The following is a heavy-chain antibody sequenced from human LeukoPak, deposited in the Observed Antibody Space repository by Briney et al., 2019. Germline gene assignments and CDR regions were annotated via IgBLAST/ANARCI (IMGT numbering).Heavy chain of an antibody. D-gene: IGHD3-16*02. J-gene: IGHJ5*02. CDR2: IIPIFGTA. V-gene: IGHV1-69*06. CDR1: GGTFSSYA. Sequence: GASVKVSCKASGGTFSSYAISWVRQAPGQGLEWMGGIIPIFGTANYAQKFQGRVTITADKSTSTAYMELRSLRSDDTAVYYCARDLRYVWGSYRYVDWFDPWGQGTLVTVSS. CDR3: ARDLRYVWGSYRYVDWFDP.